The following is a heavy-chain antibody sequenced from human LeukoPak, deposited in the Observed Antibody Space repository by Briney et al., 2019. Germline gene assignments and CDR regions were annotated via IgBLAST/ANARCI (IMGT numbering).Heavy chain of an antibody. V-gene: IGHV4-59*12. CDR2: IYYSGST. D-gene: IGHD4-17*01. CDR3: ARLATTVTTNWYFDL. Sequence: SETLSLTCTVSGGSISSYYWSWIRQPPGKGLEWIGYIYYSGSTNYNPSLKSRVTISVDTSKNQFSLKLSSVTAAHTAVYYCARLATTVTTNWYFDLWGRGTLVTVSS. CDR1: GGSISSYY. J-gene: IGHJ2*01.